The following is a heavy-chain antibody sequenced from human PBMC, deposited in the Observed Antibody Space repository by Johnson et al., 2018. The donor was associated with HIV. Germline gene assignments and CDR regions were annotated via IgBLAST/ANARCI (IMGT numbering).Heavy chain of an antibody. Sequence: VQLVESGGGLVQPGGSLRLSCAASGFTFSSYGMHWVRQAPGKGLEWVSGISWNSGSIGYADSVKGRFTISRDNAKNSLYLQMNSLRAEDTALYYCAKDHPISVWGQGTMVTVSS. CDR2: ISWNSGSI. CDR1: GFTFSSYG. CDR3: AKDHPISV. V-gene: IGHV3-9*01. J-gene: IGHJ3*01.